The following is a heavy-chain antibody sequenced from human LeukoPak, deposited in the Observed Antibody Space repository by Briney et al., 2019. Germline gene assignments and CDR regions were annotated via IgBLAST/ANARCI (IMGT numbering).Heavy chain of an antibody. V-gene: IGHV1-3*01. J-gene: IGHJ4*02. CDR2: IDAGNGNR. D-gene: IGHD5-12*01. Sequence: ASVKVSRKVSGYTFTSYGIHWVRQAPGQRLEWMGWIDAGNGNRKYSQKFQDRVTITRDTSATTAYMELNSLRSDDTAVYYCAKGGGSDFFDYWGQGTLVTVSS. CDR1: GYTFTSYG. CDR3: AKGGGSDFFDY.